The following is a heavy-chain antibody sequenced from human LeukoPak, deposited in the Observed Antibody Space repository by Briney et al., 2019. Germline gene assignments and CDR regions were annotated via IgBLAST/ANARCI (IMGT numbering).Heavy chain of an antibody. CDR3: ARAYSSGLIDY. Sequence: ASVKVSCKASGYTFTSYGISWVRQAPGQGLEWMGWISAYNGNTNYAQKLQGRVTMTADTSISTAYMELSSLRSEDTAVYYCARAYSSGLIDYWGQGTLVTVSS. CDR1: GYTFTSYG. V-gene: IGHV1-18*01. D-gene: IGHD6-19*01. CDR2: ISAYNGNT. J-gene: IGHJ4*02.